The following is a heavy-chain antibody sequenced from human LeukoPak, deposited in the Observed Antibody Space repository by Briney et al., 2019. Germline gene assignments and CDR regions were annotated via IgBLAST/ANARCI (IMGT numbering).Heavy chain of an antibody. Sequence: SDTLSLTSAVYGGSFSGYYWSWIPQPPGKGLEWIGEINHSGSTNYNPSLKSRVTISVDTSKNQFSLKLSSVTAADTAVYYCARGRATARFDYWGQGTLVTVSS. CDR1: GGSFSGYY. V-gene: IGHV4-34*01. D-gene: IGHD5-12*01. CDR3: ARGRATARFDY. J-gene: IGHJ4*02. CDR2: INHSGST.